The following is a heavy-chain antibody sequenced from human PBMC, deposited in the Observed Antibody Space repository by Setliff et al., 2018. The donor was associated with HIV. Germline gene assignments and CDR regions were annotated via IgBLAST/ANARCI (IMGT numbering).Heavy chain of an antibody. CDR2: IKQDGSEK. V-gene: IGHV3-7*01. CDR1: GFTFSTYW. Sequence: PGGSLRLSCAASGFTFSTYWMTWVRQAPGKGLEWVANIKQDGSEKYYVDSVKGRFTISRDNAKNSLYLQMNSLRAEDTAVYYCARDWYYYDSSGYGGDLSFDIWGQGTMVTVSS. J-gene: IGHJ3*02. CDR3: ARDWYYYDSSGYGGDLSFDI. D-gene: IGHD3-22*01.